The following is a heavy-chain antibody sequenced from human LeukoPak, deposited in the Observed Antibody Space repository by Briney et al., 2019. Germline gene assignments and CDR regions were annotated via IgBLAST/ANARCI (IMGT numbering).Heavy chain of an antibody. J-gene: IGHJ4*02. CDR1: GGSISSYY. Sequence: SETLSLTCTVSGGSISSYYWSWIRQPPGKGLEWIGYIYYSGSTNYNPSLKSRVTISVDTSKNQFSLKLSSVTAADTAVYYCASGRSSWYNWNYVYVEFDYWGQGTLVTVSS. CDR3: ASGRSSWYNWNYVYVEFDY. D-gene: IGHD1-7*01. CDR2: IYYSGST. V-gene: IGHV4-59*01.